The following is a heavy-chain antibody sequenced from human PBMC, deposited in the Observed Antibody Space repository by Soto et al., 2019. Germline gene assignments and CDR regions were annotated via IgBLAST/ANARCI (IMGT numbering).Heavy chain of an antibody. CDR1: GGSISSYY. CDR3: AGRRDYGDYSEYFQH. D-gene: IGHD4-17*01. CDR2: IYYSGST. Sequence: SETLSLTCTVSGGSISSYYWSWIRQPPGKGLEWIGYIYYSGSTNYNPSHKSRVTISVDTSKNQFSLKLSSVTAADTAVYYCAGRRDYGDYSEYFQHWGQGTLVTVSS. J-gene: IGHJ1*01. V-gene: IGHV4-59*01.